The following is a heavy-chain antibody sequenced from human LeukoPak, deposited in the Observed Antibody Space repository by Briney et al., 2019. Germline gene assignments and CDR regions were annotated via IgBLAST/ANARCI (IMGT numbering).Heavy chain of an antibody. J-gene: IGHJ3*02. Sequence: SETLSLTCTVPGGSISSHYWSWIRQPPGKGLEWIGYMYYTGSTNYNPSLESRVTISVDRSKNQFSLKLSSVTAADTALYYCARDRRTSSTPNDAFDIWGQGTLVTVSS. CDR1: GGSISSHY. CDR3: ARDRRTSSTPNDAFDI. D-gene: IGHD6-13*01. CDR2: MYYTGST. V-gene: IGHV4-59*11.